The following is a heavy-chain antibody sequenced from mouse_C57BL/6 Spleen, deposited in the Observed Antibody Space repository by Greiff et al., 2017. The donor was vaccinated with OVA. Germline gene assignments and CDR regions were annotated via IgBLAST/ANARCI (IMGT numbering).Heavy chain of an antibody. V-gene: IGHV1-59*01. Sequence: QVQLKESGAELVRPGTSVKLSCKASGYTFTSYWMHWVKQRPGQGLEWIGVIDPSDSYTNYNQKFKGKATLTVDTSSSTAYMQLSSLTSEDSAVYYCARSITTVVEDAMDYWGQGTSVTVSS. CDR1: GYTFTSYW. D-gene: IGHD1-1*01. CDR3: ARSITTVVEDAMDY. CDR2: IDPSDSYT. J-gene: IGHJ4*01.